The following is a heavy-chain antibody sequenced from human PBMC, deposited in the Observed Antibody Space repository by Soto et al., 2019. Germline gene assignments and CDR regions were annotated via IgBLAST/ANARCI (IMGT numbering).Heavy chain of an antibody. CDR1: GFAFSDFY. Sequence: QVQLVESGGGLVKPGGSLRLSCAASGFAFSDFYMSWTRQDPGKGLEWISYISGVGTTVFYADSVKGRFTISRDNAQKSLNLQTDTLTSEDTPIYYCARDREPSVYHGMAVWGQGTTVTV. CDR3: ARDREPSVYHGMAV. J-gene: IGHJ6*02. V-gene: IGHV3-11*01. CDR2: ISGVGTTV.